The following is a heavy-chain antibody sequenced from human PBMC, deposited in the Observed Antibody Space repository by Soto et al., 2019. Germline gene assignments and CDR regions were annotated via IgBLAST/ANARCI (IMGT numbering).Heavy chain of an antibody. V-gene: IGHV5-51*01. J-gene: IGHJ6*02. CDR1: GYSFTSYW. CDR3: ARQSYSGSYYTNHYYYYGMDV. CDR2: IYPGDSDT. Sequence: GESLKISCKGSGYSFTSYWIGWVRQMPGKGLEWMGIIYPGDSDTRYSPSFQGQVTISADKSISTAYLQWGSLKASDTAMYYCARQSYSGSYYTNHYYYYGMDVWGQGTTVTVSS. D-gene: IGHD1-26*01.